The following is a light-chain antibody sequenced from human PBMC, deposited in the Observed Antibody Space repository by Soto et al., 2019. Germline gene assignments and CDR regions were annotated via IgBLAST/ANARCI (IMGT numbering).Light chain of an antibody. J-gene: IGKJ1*01. CDR3: QQYTTYWT. Sequence: DIQLTQSPSPLSASLGDRVTITCRASQSVSRWLAWYQQKPGKAPKLLIYDASSLESGVPSRFSGSGSGTEFTLTISSLQSDDFATYYCQQYTTYWTFGQGTKVEIK. CDR1: QSVSRW. V-gene: IGKV1-5*01. CDR2: DAS.